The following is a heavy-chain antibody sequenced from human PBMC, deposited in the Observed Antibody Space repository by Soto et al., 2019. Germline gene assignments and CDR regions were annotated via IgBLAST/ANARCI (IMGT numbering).Heavy chain of an antibody. J-gene: IGHJ5*02. V-gene: IGHV4-59*01. CDR3: ASEGRGGWFDP. CDR1: GGSISSYY. D-gene: IGHD3-10*01. Sequence: SETLSLTCTVSGGSISSYYWSWIRQPPGKGLEWIGYIYYSGSTNYNPSLKSRVTISVDTSKNQFSLKLSSVTAADTAVYYCASEGRGGWFDPWGQGTLVTVSS. CDR2: IYYSGST.